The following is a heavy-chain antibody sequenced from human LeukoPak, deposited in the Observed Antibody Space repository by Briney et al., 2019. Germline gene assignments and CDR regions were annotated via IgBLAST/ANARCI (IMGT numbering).Heavy chain of an antibody. V-gene: IGHV3-7*01. J-gene: IGHJ4*02. CDR3: AKDRHCSSTSCRNLPDY. Sequence: AGGFLRLSCAASGFTLSSCWMSWVRQAPGKGLEWVANIKQDGSEKYYVDSVKGRFTISRDNSKNTLYLQMNSLRAEDTAVYYCAKDRHCSSTSCRNLPDYWGQGTLVTVSS. CDR1: GFTLSSCW. D-gene: IGHD2-2*01. CDR2: IKQDGSEK.